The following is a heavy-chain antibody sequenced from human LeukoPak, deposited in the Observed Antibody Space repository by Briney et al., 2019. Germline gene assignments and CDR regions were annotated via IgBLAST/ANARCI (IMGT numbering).Heavy chain of an antibody. CDR1: GVSISSGSNY. J-gene: IGHJ3*02. Sequence: SETLSLTCSVSGVSISSGSNYWGWIRQPPGTTLEWIGSIYSRGNTYYNPSLKSRAIILIDTAKNHFSLNLSSVTAADTAVYYCARSDGYGLVGIWGQGTMVTVSS. V-gene: IGHV4-39*07. CDR3: ARSDGYGLVGI. D-gene: IGHD3-10*01. CDR2: IYSRGNT.